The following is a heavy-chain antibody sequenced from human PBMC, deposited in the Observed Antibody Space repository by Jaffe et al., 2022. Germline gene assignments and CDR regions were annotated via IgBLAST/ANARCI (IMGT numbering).Heavy chain of an antibody. Sequence: QVQLVQSGAEVKKPGASVKVSCKASGYTFTGYYMHWVRQAPGQGLEWMGWINPNSGGTNYAQKFQGRVTMTRDTSISTAYMELSRLRSDDTAVYYCARGLGYCSGGSCYSLLCDIWGQGTMVTVSS. V-gene: IGHV1-2*02. CDR2: INPNSGGT. CDR1: GYTFTGYY. CDR3: ARGLGYCSGGSCYSLLCDI. J-gene: IGHJ3*02. D-gene: IGHD2-15*01.